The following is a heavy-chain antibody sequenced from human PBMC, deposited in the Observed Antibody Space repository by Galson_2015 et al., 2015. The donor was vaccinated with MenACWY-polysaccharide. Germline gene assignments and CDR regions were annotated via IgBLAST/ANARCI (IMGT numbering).Heavy chain of an antibody. CDR3: AKDSTDIWGRAGRFGH. V-gene: IGHV3-23*01. CDR2: IRSSGTNR. CDR1: GFTFTSYA. Sequence: SLRLSCAASGFTFTSYAMSWVRQAPGKGLEWVSAIRSSGTNRYYADSVKGRFTISRDNSKNTLYLQMNSLRAEDTAVYYCAKDSTDIWGRAGRFGHRGQGTLSAVSS. J-gene: IGHJ5*02. D-gene: IGHD3-9*01.